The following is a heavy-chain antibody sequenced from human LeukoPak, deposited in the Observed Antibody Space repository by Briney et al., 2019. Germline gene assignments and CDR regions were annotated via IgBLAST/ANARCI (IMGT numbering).Heavy chain of an antibody. Sequence: GGSLRLSCVASGFTLRSYVMNWVRQTPGKGLEWVSSISGSGDSTFYADSAKGRFSISRDNSKNTLYLQVNGLRTEDTAVYYCARRSGIAVAGAFDYWGQGTLVTVSS. CDR1: GFTLRSYV. J-gene: IGHJ4*02. CDR3: ARRSGIAVAGAFDY. V-gene: IGHV3-23*01. D-gene: IGHD6-19*01. CDR2: ISGSGDST.